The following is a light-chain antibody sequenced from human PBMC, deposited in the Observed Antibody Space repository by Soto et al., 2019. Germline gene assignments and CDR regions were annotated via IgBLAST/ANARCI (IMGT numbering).Light chain of an antibody. CDR3: QQRNRWPPVT. J-gene: IGKJ4*01. CDR1: QSLLHSNGYNY. CDR2: LGS. V-gene: IGKV2-28*01. Sequence: DIVMTQSPLSLPVTPGEPASISCRSSQSLLHSNGYNYLDWYLQKPGQSPQLLIYLGSNRASGVPDRFSGSGSGTDFTLKISRVEAEDVVVYYCQQRNRWPPVTFGGGTKVDIK.